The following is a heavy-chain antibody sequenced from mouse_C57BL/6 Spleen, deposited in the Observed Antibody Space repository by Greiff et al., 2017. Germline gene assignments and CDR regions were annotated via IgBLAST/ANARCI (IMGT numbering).Heavy chain of an antibody. CDR3: ARDYGSSSYFDY. J-gene: IGHJ2*01. CDR1: GYTFTSYW. D-gene: IGHD1-1*01. CDR2: IPPNSGST. Sequence: QVQLQQPGAELVKPGASVKLSCKASGYTFTSYWMHWVTQRPGQGLEWIGMIPPNSGSTNYNEKFKSKATLTVDKSTSTAYMQLSSLTSADSGVYYCARDYGSSSYFDYWGQVTTLTVSS. V-gene: IGHV1-64*01.